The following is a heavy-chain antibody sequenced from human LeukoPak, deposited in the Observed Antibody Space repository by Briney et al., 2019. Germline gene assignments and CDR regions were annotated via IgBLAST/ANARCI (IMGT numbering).Heavy chain of an antibody. CDR1: GGSISSYY. D-gene: IGHD2-2*02. CDR3: ARHAGYCSSTSCYTWFDP. Sequence: PSETLSLTCTVSGGSISSYYWSWIRQPPGKGLEWIGYIYYSGSTNYNPSLKSRVTISVDTSKNQFSLKLSSVTAADTAVYYCARHAGYCSSTSCYTWFDPWGQGTLVTVSS. CDR2: IYYSGST. V-gene: IGHV4-59*08. J-gene: IGHJ5*02.